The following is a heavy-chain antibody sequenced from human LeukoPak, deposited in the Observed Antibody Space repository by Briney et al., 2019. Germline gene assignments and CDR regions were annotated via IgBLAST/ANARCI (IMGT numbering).Heavy chain of an antibody. J-gene: IGHJ5*02. Sequence: PSETLSLTCTVSGYSISSGYYWGWIRQPPGKGLEWIGSIYHSGSTYYNPSLKSRVTISVDTSKNQFSLKLSSVTAADTAVYYCARSFESITLDPWGQGTLVTVSS. CDR3: ARSFESITLDP. D-gene: IGHD5-12*01. V-gene: IGHV4-38-2*02. CDR2: IYHSGST. CDR1: GYSISSGYY.